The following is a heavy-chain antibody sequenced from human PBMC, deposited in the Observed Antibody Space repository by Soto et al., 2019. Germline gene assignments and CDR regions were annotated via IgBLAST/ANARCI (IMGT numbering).Heavy chain of an antibody. J-gene: IGHJ6*02. Sequence: QVQLQQWGAGLLKPSETLSLNCTVYGGSFYWTWIRQPPGKGMEWIGEIRNSGSTNYNPSLKSRVIISIDRSKSQVSLTVYSVTAADTAVYYCARGGGDYDYAVDVWGQGTTVTVSS. CDR2: IRNSGST. CDR1: GGSFY. D-gene: IGHD4-17*01. CDR3: ARGGGDYDYAVDV. V-gene: IGHV4-34*01.